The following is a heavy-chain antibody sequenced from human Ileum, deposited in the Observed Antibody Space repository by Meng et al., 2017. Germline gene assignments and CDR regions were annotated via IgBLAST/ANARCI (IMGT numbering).Heavy chain of an antibody. CDR3: ARDSPGESPPIYY. J-gene: IGHJ4*02. V-gene: IGHV4-4*03. D-gene: IGHD3-10*01. CDR1: CGATISSNW. Sequence: VVALVAARAVVKTPGSLSIIRGIACGATISSNWRSWVRQPPGQGLEWMGEINHSDGTNYYPPTKRRVTTSADKTSKRFSLKLLSVTAADTAADYCARDSPGESPPIYYWGQGTLVTVSS. CDR2: INHSDGT.